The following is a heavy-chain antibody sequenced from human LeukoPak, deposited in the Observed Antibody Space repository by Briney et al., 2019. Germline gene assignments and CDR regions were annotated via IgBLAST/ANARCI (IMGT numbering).Heavy chain of an antibody. Sequence: PSETLSLTCSVSGGPISGYQWNWIRQPPGKGLEWIAYMYYRGTTNYRPSLRSRVTISVDTSKNQFSPRLSSVTAADTAVYYCASVPADESTGYGRGYYQHWGQGTLVTVSS. J-gene: IGHJ1*01. D-gene: IGHD3-22*01. CDR2: MYYRGTT. CDR1: GGPISGYQ. CDR3: ASVPADESTGYGRGYYQH. V-gene: IGHV4-59*01.